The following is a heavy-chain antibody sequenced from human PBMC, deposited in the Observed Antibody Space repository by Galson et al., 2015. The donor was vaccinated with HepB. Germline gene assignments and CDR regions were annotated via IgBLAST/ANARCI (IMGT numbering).Heavy chain of an antibody. V-gene: IGHV4-59*01. J-gene: IGHJ4*02. D-gene: IGHD3-22*01. CDR1: GGSISSYY. CDR2: IYYSGST. CDR3: ARGGGSGYSHDY. Sequence: QVQLQESGPGLVKPSETLSLTCTVSGGSISSYYWSWIRQPPGKGLEWIGYIYYSGSTNYNPSLKSRVTISVDTSKNQFSLKLSSVTAADTAVYYCARGGGSGYSHDYWGQGTLVTVSS.